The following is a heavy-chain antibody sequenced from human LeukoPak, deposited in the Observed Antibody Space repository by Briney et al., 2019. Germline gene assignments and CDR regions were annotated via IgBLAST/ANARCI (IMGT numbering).Heavy chain of an antibody. V-gene: IGHV3-7*01. D-gene: IGHD1-7*01. CDR2: TKQDGSEK. Sequence: GSLRLSCAASGFTFSDYYMSWVRQAPGEGLEWVAQTKQDGSEKYYVDSVKGRFTTSRDKNSLFLQMNSVRAEDTAVYYCVGWGISGITNHWGQGTLVTVSS. J-gene: IGHJ4*02. CDR3: VGWGISGITNH. CDR1: GFTFSDYY.